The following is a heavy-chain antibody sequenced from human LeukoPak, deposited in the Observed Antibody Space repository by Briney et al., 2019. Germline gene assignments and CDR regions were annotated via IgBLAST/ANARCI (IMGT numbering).Heavy chain of an antibody. Sequence: ASVKVSCKASGYSFIRYHIHWVRQAPGQGLDWMGVLKLYDGSISHAQKFQGRVTMASDTSTSTVYMELSSLRSEDTAVYYCARGRSLISSSWYDFDYWGQGTLVTVSS. V-gene: IGHV1-46*01. CDR2: LKLYDGSI. CDR1: GYSFIRYH. CDR3: ARGRSLISSSWYDFDY. D-gene: IGHD6-13*01. J-gene: IGHJ4*02.